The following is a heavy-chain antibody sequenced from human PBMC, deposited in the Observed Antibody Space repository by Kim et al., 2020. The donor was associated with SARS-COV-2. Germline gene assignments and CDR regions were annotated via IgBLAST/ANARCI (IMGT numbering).Heavy chain of an antibody. Sequence: GGSLRLSCVASGFSFDSYPMHWVRQAPGEGLEWLAVISYAGDKKFYAESVKGRVTVSRDNSKNTVFLDIPRVTREDTGLYYCVRDQSGFHDPVYSFEVWGQGTGVSVSS. CDR1: GFSFDSYP. CDR2: ISYAGDKK. V-gene: IGHV3-30-3*01. D-gene: IGHD5-12*01. CDR3: VRDQSGFHDPVYSFEV. J-gene: IGHJ4*02.